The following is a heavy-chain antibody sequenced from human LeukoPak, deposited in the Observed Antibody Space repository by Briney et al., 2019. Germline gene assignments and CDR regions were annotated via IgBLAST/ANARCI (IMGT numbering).Heavy chain of an antibody. CDR3: ARGLNGGAGALDI. J-gene: IGHJ3*02. V-gene: IGHV3-21*01. CDR1: GFAFSSYS. Sequence: TGGSLRLYCAASGFAFSSYSLSWVRQAPGKGLEWVSSINVSPAYTYYADSVKGRFTISRDNAKNSLYLQLNSLRAEDTAVYFCARGLNGGAGALDIGGQGTMVTVPS. D-gene: IGHD3-10*01. CDR2: INVSPAYT.